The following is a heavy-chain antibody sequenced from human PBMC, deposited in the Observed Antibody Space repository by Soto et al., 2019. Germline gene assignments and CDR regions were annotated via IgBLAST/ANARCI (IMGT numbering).Heavy chain of an antibody. Sequence: QVQLVQSGAEVKKPGASVKVSCKASGYTFTSYGISWVRQAPGQGLEWMGWISAYNGNTNYAQKLQGRVTMTTDTSTSTAYMELRSLRSDDTAVYYCARDGGYDSSGYYYADFDPFDYWGQGTLVTVSS. D-gene: IGHD3-22*01. CDR3: ARDGGYDSSGYYYADFDPFDY. CDR1: GYTFTSYG. CDR2: ISAYNGNT. J-gene: IGHJ4*02. V-gene: IGHV1-18*04.